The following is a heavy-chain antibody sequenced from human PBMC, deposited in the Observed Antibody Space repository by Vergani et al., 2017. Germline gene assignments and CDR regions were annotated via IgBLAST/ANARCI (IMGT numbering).Heavy chain of an antibody. D-gene: IGHD2-15*01. CDR3: ARSEVGGAYYMDV. V-gene: IGHV3-33*01. CDR1: VFTFSSYG. Sequence: QVQLVESGGGVVQPGRSLRLSCAASVFTFSSYGMHWVRQAPGKGLEWVAVIWYDGSNKYYADSVKGRFTISRDNSKNTLYLQMNSLRAEDTAVYYCARSEVGGAYYMDVWGKGTTVTVSS. CDR2: IWYDGSNK. J-gene: IGHJ6*03.